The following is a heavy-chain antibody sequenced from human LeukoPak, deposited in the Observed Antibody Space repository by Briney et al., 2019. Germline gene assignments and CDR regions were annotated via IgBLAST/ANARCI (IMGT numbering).Heavy chain of an antibody. Sequence: ASVTVSCKASGYTFTDYYMHWVRQAPGQGLEWMGWINPHSGGTDHAQKLQGRVTMTTDTSASTAYMELRSLRSDDTAVYYCARVAGYCSSTSCRNYYYYYMDVWGKGTTVTVSS. J-gene: IGHJ6*03. CDR1: GYTFTDYY. CDR2: INPHSGGT. CDR3: ARVAGYCSSTSCRNYYYYYMDV. V-gene: IGHV1-2*02. D-gene: IGHD2-2*01.